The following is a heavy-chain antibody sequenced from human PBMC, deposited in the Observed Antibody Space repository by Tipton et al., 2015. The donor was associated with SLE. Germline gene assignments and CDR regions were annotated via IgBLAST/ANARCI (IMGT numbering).Heavy chain of an antibody. CDR1: GFTFSRYG. V-gene: IGHV3-23*03. J-gene: IGHJ4*02. Sequence: SLRLSCAASGFTFSRYGMNWVRQAPGKGLEWVSVFYSGGDTYYADSVKGRFTVSRDQSKNTVYLQMNSLRVEDTAVYYCGKDPRISYWGQGTQVTVSS. CDR3: GKDPRISY. CDR2: FYSGGDT. D-gene: IGHD3-3*02.